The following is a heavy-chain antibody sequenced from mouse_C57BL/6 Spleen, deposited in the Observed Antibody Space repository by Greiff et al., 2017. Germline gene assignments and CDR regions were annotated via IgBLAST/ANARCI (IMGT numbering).Heavy chain of an antibody. V-gene: IGHV5-16*01. J-gene: IGHJ4*01. CDR1: GFTFSDYY. CDR2: INYDGSST. CDR3: ARDRNGYAMDY. Sequence: EVNVVESEGGLVQPGSSMKLSCTASGFTFSDYYMAWVRQVPEKGLEWVANINYDGSSTYYLDSLKSRFIISRDNAKNILYLQMSSLKSEDTATYYCARDRNGYAMDYWGQGTSVTVSS.